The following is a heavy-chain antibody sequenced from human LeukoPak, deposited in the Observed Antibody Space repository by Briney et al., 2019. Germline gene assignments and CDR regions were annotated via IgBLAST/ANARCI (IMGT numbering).Heavy chain of an antibody. D-gene: IGHD3-10*01. V-gene: IGHV3-7*03. CDR3: ARVSRYYYGSGRPMSHFDC. Sequence: PGGSLRLSCAASGFTFSSYWMTWVRQAPGKGLEWVANIKQDGSEQYYVDSVKGRFTISRDNAKNSLCLQMSSLRGEHTAVYYCARVSRYYYGSGRPMSHFDCWGQGTLVTVSS. CDR2: IKQDGSEQ. CDR1: GFTFSSYW. J-gene: IGHJ4*02.